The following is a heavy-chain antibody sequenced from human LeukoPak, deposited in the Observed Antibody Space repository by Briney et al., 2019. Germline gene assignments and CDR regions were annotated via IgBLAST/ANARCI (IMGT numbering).Heavy chain of an antibody. CDR3: ARGPCSGGSCYSLVYYYYGTDV. CDR2: INHSGST. D-gene: IGHD2-15*01. Sequence: SETLSLTCAVYGGSFSGYYWSWIRQPPGKGLEWIGEINHSGSTNYNPSLKSRVTISVDTSKNQFSLKLSSVTAADTAVYYCARGPCSGGSCYSLVYYYYGTDVWGQGTTVTVSS. J-gene: IGHJ6*02. V-gene: IGHV4-34*01. CDR1: GGSFSGYY.